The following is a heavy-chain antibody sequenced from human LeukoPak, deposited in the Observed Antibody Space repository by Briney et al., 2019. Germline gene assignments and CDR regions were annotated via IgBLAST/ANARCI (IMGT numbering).Heavy chain of an antibody. CDR3: ARDRGAVLGSFDY. V-gene: IGHV3-21*01. D-gene: IGHD6-19*01. CDR1: GFTFSSYT. Sequence: GGSLRLSCAASGFTFSSYTMNWVRQAPGKGLEWVSSITSSSSYIYYADSVKGRFSISRDNAKNSLYLQMNSLRAEDTAVYYCARDRGAVLGSFDYWGQGTLVTVSP. J-gene: IGHJ4*02. CDR2: ITSSSSYI.